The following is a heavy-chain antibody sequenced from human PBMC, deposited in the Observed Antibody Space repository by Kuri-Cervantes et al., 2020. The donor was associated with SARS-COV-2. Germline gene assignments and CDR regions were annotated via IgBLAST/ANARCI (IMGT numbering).Heavy chain of an antibody. J-gene: IGHJ6*03. V-gene: IGHV3-11*06. Sequence: GGSLRLSCAASGFTFSDYYMSWIRQAPGKGLEWVSSISSSSSYIYYADSVKGRFTISRDNAKNSLYLQMNSLRAEDTAVYYCAREGHDYSNLRTPYYYYYYMDVWGKGTTVTVSS. CDR1: GFTFSDYY. D-gene: IGHD4-11*01. CDR2: ISSSSSYI. CDR3: AREGHDYSNLRTPYYYYYYMDV.